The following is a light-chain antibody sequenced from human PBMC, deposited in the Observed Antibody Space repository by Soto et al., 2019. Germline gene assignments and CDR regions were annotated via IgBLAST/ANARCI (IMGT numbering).Light chain of an antibody. CDR2: SAS. CDR1: QSVSSSY. V-gene: IGKV3-20*01. Sequence: DIVLTQSPGTLSLSPGERVTLSCRASQSVSSSYLAWYQQEPGQAPRLLIYSASSRATGIQDRFSGSGSETELTLTNSSLETEYFGDYYCQQYDSSPPSITFGQRTRLKIK. J-gene: IGKJ5*01. CDR3: QQYDSSPPSIT.